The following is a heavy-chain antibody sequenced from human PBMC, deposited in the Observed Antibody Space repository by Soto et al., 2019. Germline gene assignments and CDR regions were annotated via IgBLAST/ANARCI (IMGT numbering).Heavy chain of an antibody. D-gene: IGHD2-21*02. Sequence: SVARGVGRESISGWSSYCFNKHPGKGLEWIGEINHSGSTNYNPSLKSRDTISVDTSKNQFSLKLSSVTAADTVVYYCARGVFLLEHTAEYDCSARALWAKGTAVPVSS. CDR2: INHSGST. CDR1: RESISGWS. J-gene: IGHJ6*04. CDR3: ARGVFLLEHTAEYDCSARAL. V-gene: IGHV4-34*01.